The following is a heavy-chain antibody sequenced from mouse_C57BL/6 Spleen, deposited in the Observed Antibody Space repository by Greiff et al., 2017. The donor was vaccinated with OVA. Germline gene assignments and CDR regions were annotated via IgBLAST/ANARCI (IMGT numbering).Heavy chain of an antibody. J-gene: IGHJ4*01. CDR3: ARRGRNYYAMDY. CDR2: IDPSDSYT. V-gene: IGHV1-50*01. Sequence: VQLQQPGAELVKPGASVKLSCKASGYTFTSYWMQWVKQRPGQGLEWIGEIDPSDSYTNYNQKFKGKATLTVDTSSSTAYMQLSSLTSEDSAVDYCARRGRNYYAMDYWGQGTSVTVSS. CDR1: GYTFTSYW.